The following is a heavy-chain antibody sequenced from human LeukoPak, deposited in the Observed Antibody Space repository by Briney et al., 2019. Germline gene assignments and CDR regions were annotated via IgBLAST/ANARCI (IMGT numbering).Heavy chain of an antibody. Sequence: SETLSLTCTVSGGSISNRSYYWGWIRQPPGKGLEWIGKISDGGNTYYSPSLRSRVTISIDTSKNQFPLKLSSVTATDTAVYYCARGRTTRYWGQGTLVTVSS. CDR2: ISDGGNT. J-gene: IGHJ4*02. CDR3: ARGRTTRY. V-gene: IGHV4-39*01. D-gene: IGHD1-14*01. CDR1: GGSISNRSYY.